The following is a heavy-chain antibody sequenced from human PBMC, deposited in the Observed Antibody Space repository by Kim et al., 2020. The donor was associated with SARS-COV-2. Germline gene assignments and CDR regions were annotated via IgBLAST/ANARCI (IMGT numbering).Heavy chain of an antibody. J-gene: IGHJ4*02. Sequence: GTTDYAAPVEGRFTISRDDSKNTLYLQMNSLKTEDTAVYYCTAHQAVPRYWGQGTLVTVSS. CDR2: GTT. CDR3: TAHQAVPRY. D-gene: IGHD2-2*01. V-gene: IGHV3-15*01.